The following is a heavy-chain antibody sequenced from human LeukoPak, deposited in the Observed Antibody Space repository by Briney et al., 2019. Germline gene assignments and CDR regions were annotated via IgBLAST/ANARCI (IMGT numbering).Heavy chain of an antibody. CDR1: GFTFNTYR. J-gene: IGHJ4*02. V-gene: IGHV3-7*01. Sequence: GGSLRLSCAASGFTFNTYRMSWVRQAPGKGLEWVANIKHDGSEENYVDSVKGRFTISRDHAKGSLSLQMNSLRGEDTAVYYCARDLYYYDSSGYYRGLDYWGQGTLVTVSS. CDR3: ARDLYYYDSSGYYRGLDY. CDR2: IKHDGSEE. D-gene: IGHD3-22*01.